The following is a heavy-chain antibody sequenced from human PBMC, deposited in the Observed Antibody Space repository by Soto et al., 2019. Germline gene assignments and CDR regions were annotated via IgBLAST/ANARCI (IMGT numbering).Heavy chain of an antibody. D-gene: IGHD3-3*01. CDR3: ARGGRFLEWLSDAVDI. V-gene: IGHV3-21*01. CDR2: ISSSSSYI. CDR1: GFTFSNHS. Sequence: PGGSLRLSCAASGFTFSNHSMNWVRQAPGKWLEWVSSISSSSSYIYYADSVKGRFTISRDNAKNSLYLQMNSLGAEDTAVYYCARGGRFLEWLSDAVDIWGXGTMVNVSS. J-gene: IGHJ3*02.